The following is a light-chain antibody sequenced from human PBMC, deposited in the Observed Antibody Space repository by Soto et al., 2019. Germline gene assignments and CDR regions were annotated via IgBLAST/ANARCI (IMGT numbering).Light chain of an antibody. Sequence: DIPMTQSPSPLSASVGDRVTITCRASQSISSWLAWYQQKAGKAPKLLIYKASSLESGVPSRFSGSGSGTEFTLTISSLQPDDFATYYCQQYNSYSEAFGQGTKVDIK. J-gene: IGKJ1*01. CDR3: QQYNSYSEA. CDR1: QSISSW. V-gene: IGKV1-5*03. CDR2: KAS.